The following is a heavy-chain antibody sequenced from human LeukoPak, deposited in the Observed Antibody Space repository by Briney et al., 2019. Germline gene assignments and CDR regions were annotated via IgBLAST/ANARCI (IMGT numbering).Heavy chain of an antibody. Sequence: ASVKVSCKASGYTFTSYGISWVRQAPGQGLEWMGWISAYNGNTNYAQKLQGRVTMTTDTSTSTAYMELRSLRSDDTAVYYCAGDGIPTYYYDSSGYPYAYFDYWGQGTLVTVSS. J-gene: IGHJ4*02. D-gene: IGHD3-22*01. CDR1: GYTFTSYG. CDR3: AGDGIPTYYYDSSGYPYAYFDY. CDR2: ISAYNGNT. V-gene: IGHV1-18*01.